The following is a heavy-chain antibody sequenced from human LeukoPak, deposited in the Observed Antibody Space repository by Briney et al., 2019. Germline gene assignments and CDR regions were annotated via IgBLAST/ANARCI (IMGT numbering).Heavy chain of an antibody. Sequence: GGSLRLSCAASGFTFSSYAMIWVRQAPGKGLEWVSAISGSGGSTYYADSVKGRFTISRDNSKNTLYLQMNSLRAEDTAVYYCAKDAPDTAMVLCYYYYGMDVWGKGTTVTVSS. CDR3: AKDAPDTAMVLCYYYYGMDV. V-gene: IGHV3-23*01. CDR2: ISGSGGST. CDR1: GFTFSSYA. D-gene: IGHD5-18*01. J-gene: IGHJ6*04.